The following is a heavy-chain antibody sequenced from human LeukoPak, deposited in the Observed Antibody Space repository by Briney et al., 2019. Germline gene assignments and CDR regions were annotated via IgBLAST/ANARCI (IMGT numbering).Heavy chain of an antibody. CDR2: FDPEDGET. CDR1: GYTLTELS. CDR3: ATDTPDSYGMDV. Sequence: ASVKVSCKVSGYTLTELSMHWVRQAPGKGLEWMGGFDPEDGETIYAQKFQGRVTMTEDTSTDTAYMELSSLRSEDTAVYYCATDTPDSYGMDVWGQGTTVTVSS. V-gene: IGHV1-24*01. J-gene: IGHJ6*02.